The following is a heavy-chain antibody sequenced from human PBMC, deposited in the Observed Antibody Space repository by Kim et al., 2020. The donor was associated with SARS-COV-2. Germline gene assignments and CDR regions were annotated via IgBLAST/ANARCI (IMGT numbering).Heavy chain of an antibody. V-gene: IGHV4-34*01. D-gene: IGHD2-2*01. Sequence: SETLSLTCAVYGGSFSGYYWSWIRQPPGKGLEWMGEINHSGSTNYNPSLKSRVTISVDTSKNQISLNLSSVTAADTAAYYCARVVPAAVKPNWFDPWGQGTLVTVSS. J-gene: IGHJ5*02. CDR2: INHSGST. CDR1: GGSFSGYY. CDR3: ARVVPAAVKPNWFDP.